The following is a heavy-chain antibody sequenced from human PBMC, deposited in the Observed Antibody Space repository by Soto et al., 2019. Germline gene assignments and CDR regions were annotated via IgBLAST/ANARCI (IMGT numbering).Heavy chain of an antibody. CDR1: GGPFSGYY. J-gene: IGHJ5*02. CDR3: ARRRLRFLEMLRGNWFDP. CDR2: INHSGST. D-gene: IGHD3-3*01. V-gene: IGHV4-34*01. Sequence: PSETLSLTCAVYGGPFSGYYWSWIRQPPGKGLEWIGEINHSGSTNYNPSLKSRVTISVDTSKNQFSLKLSSVTAADTAVYYCARRRLRFLEMLRGNWFDPWGQGTLVTVSS.